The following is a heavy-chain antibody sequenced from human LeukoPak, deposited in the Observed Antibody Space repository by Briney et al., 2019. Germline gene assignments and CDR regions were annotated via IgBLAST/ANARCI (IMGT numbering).Heavy chain of an antibody. CDR3: ARAGNYYGSGSKHDAFDI. J-gene: IGHJ3*02. D-gene: IGHD3-10*01. Sequence: GASVKVSCKASGGSFSNYVLAWVRQAPGQGLEWMGWINPNSGGTNYAQKFQGRVTMTRDTSISTAYMGLSRLRSDDTAVYYCARAGNYYGSGSKHDAFDIWGQGTMVTVSS. CDR1: GGSFSNYV. V-gene: IGHV1-2*02. CDR2: INPNSGGT.